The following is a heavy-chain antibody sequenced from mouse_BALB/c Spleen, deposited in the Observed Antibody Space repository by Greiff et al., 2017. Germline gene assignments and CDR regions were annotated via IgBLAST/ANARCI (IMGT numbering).Heavy chain of an antibody. Sequence: QVQLQQPGAELVKPGASVKLSCKASGYTFTSYWMHWVKQRPGQGLEWIGEINPSNGRTNYNEKFKSKATLTVDKSSSTAYMQLSSLTSEDSAVYYCARRYYDGSSFFDYWGQGTTLTVSS. J-gene: IGHJ2*01. CDR3: ARRYYDGSSFFDY. CDR1: GYTFTSYW. CDR2: INPSNGRT. V-gene: IGHV1S81*02. D-gene: IGHD1-1*01.